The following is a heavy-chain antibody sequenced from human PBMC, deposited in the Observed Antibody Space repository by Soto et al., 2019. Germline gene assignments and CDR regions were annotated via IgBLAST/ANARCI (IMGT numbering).Heavy chain of an antibody. D-gene: IGHD3-10*01. CDR3: ARVRGDGYNSGSVY. CDR1: GGTFSSHD. V-gene: IGHV1-69*06. J-gene: IGHJ4*02. CDR2: IVPIFGTS. Sequence: QVQLVQSGAEVKKPGSSVKVSCKASGGTFSSHDINWVRQAPGQGLEWMGGIVPIFGTSNYAQKFQARVTITADKSTSTAYMEISRLTFEDTALYSCARVRGDGYNSGSVYWGQGTLVTVSS.